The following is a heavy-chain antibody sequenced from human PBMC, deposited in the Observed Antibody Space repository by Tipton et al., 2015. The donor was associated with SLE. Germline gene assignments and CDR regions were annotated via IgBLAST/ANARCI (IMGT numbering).Heavy chain of an antibody. CDR1: GFTFSSYA. D-gene: IGHD5-24*01. V-gene: IGHV4-34*01. J-gene: IGHJ3*02. Sequence: QLVQSGGGVVQPGGSLRLSCAASGFTFSSYAMSWVRQAPGKGLEWIGEINHSGSTNYNPSLKSRVTISVDTSKNQFSLKVSSVTAADTAVYYCARENIGYNYAFDMWGQGTMVTVSS. CDR3: ARENIGYNYAFDM. CDR2: INHSGST.